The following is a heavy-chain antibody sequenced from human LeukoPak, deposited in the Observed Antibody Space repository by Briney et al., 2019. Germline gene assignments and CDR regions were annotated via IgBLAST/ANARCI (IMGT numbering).Heavy chain of an antibody. Sequence: GSLRLSCAASGFTFNTYAMSWVRQPPGKGLEWIGYIYYSGSTNYNPSLKSRVTISVDTSRNQFSLKLSSVTAADTAVYYCARHSGVPSDAFDIWGQGTMVTVSS. V-gene: IGHV4-59*08. CDR3: ARHSGVPSDAFDI. D-gene: IGHD3-10*01. J-gene: IGHJ3*02. CDR1: GFTFNTYA. CDR2: IYYSGST.